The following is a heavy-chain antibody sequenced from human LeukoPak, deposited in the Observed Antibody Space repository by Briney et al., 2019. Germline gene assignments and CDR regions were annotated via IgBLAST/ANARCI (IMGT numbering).Heavy chain of an antibody. CDR1: GFXFSRYG. Sequence: GGSLRLSCAASGFXFSRYGIHWVRQAPGKGREWVALISFDGNNKYYADTVKGRFTISRDNSKNTLYLQMNSLRAEDTAVYYCARHEGTNWLFLDYWGQGTLVTVSS. CDR3: ARHEGTNWLFLDY. CDR2: ISFDGNNK. V-gene: IGHV3-30*03. D-gene: IGHD1-1*01. J-gene: IGHJ4*02.